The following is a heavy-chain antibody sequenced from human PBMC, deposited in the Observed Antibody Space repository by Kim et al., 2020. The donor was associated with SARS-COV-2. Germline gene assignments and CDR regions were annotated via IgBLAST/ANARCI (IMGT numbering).Heavy chain of an antibody. CDR3: AKVSHYGSGDVPNYFDY. CDR1: GFTFSRFA. Sequence: GGSLRLSCAASGFTFSRFAMTWVRQLPGKGLEWVSVITGDGGLTFYADSVKGRFTFSRDNSKNTLYLEMNSRKAEDTAVYYCAKVSHYGSGDVPNYFDYWGKRTLVTVSS. V-gene: IGHV3-23*01. J-gene: IGHJ4*02. D-gene: IGHD3-10*01. CDR2: ITGDGGLT.